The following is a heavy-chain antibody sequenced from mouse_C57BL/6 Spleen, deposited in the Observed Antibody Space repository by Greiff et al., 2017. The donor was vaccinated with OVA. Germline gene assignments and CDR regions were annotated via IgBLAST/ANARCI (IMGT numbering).Heavy chain of an antibody. CDR2: ISYDGSN. V-gene: IGHV3-6*01. J-gene: IGHJ1*03. CDR1: GYSITSGYY. Sequence: EVKLVESGPGLVKPSQSLSLTCSVTGYSITSGYYWNWIRQFPGNKLEWMGYISYDGSNNYNPSLKNRISITRDTSKNQFFLKLNSMTTEDTATYYCARQPTWYFDVWGTGTTVTVSS. CDR3: ARQPTWYFDV.